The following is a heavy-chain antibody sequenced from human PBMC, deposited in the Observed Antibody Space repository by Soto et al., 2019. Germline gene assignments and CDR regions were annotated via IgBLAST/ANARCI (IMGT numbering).Heavy chain of an antibody. CDR3: AKGGPFTGGFDP. CDR2: INPHSGAT. D-gene: IGHD3-16*01. V-gene: IGHV1-2*02. CDR1: GYIFSANY. J-gene: IGHJ5*02. Sequence: ASVKVSCKASGYIFSANYIHWVRQAPGQGLEWLGWINPHSGATNYAQKFLGRVTMSADTSASTAYMDLASLRPDDTATYYCAKGGPFTGGFDPWGQGSLVTVSS.